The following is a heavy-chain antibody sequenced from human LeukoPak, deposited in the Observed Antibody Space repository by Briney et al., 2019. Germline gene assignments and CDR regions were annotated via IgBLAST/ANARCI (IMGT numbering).Heavy chain of an antibody. D-gene: IGHD2-2*01. CDR3: AKGVVVAPDVTPFDY. J-gene: IGHJ4*02. Sequence: GGSLRLSCAASGFTFSSYAMSWVRQAPGKGLEWVSAFSGSGGSTYYADSVKGRFTISRDNSKNTLYLQMNSLRAEDTAVYYCAKGVVVAPDVTPFDYWGQGTLVTVSS. CDR2: FSGSGGST. CDR1: GFTFSSYA. V-gene: IGHV3-23*01.